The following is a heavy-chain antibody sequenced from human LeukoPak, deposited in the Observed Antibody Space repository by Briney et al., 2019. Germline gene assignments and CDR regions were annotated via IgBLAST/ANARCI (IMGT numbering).Heavy chain of an antibody. V-gene: IGHV1-2*02. J-gene: IGHJ4*02. CDR1: GYTFTGYY. CDR2: INPNSGGT. CDR3: ARDARGYYGSGNYFITLY. Sequence: ASVKVSCKASGYTFTGYYMHWVRQAPGQGLEWMGWINPNSGGTNYAQKFQGRVTMTRDTSISTAYMELSRLRSDDTAVYYCARDARGYYGSGNYFITLYWGQGTLVAVSS. D-gene: IGHD3-10*01.